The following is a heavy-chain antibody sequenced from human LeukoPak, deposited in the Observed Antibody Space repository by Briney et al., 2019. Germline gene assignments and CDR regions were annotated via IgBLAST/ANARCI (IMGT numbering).Heavy chain of an antibody. CDR3: ARDCTNGVCYRDFDY. Sequence: PGGSLRLSCAASGFTFSSYSMNWVRQAPGKGLEWVSYISSSSSTIYYADSVKGRFTISRDNAKNSLYLQMNSLRAEDTAVYYCARDCTNGVCYRDFDYWGQGTLVTVSS. D-gene: IGHD2-8*01. CDR2: ISSSSSTI. V-gene: IGHV3-48*01. CDR1: GFTFSSYS. J-gene: IGHJ4*02.